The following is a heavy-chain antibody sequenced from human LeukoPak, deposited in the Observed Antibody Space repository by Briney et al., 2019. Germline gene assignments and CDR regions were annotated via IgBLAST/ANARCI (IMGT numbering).Heavy chain of an antibody. V-gene: IGHV3-74*01. CDR3: ARPTKEGSSWYWWFDP. J-gene: IGHJ5*02. CDR1: GFTFSSYW. Sequence: GGSLTLSCAASGFTFSSYWMHWLRQAPGKGLVWVSRINNDGSSTSYADSVKGRFTISRDNAKNTLYLQMNSLRAEDTAVYYCARPTKEGSSWYWWFDPWGQGTLVTVSS. D-gene: IGHD6-13*01. CDR2: INNDGSST.